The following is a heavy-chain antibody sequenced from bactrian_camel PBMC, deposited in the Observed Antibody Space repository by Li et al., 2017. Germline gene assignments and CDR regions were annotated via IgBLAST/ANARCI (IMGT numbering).Heavy chain of an antibody. CDR3: ATARSTDRTVLGPDQY. Sequence: DVQLVESGGGLVQPGGSLRLSCAASGFRFSNYDMTWVRQAPGKGLEWVSYANGGASTTYYADSVKGRFTISRDNAKNTLYLQMNSLKPDDAALYYCATARSTDRTVLGPDQYWGQGTQVTVS. CDR2: ANGGASTT. CDR1: GFRFSNYD. J-gene: IGHJ4*01. D-gene: IGHD1*01. V-gene: IGHV3S40*01.